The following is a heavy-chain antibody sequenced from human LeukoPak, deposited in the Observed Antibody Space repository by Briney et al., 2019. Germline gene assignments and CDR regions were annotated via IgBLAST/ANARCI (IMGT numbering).Heavy chain of an antibody. CDR1: GFTFSSYS. J-gene: IGHJ4*02. D-gene: IGHD2-8*01. CDR3: AKDSPQPPQLMVYASFDY. V-gene: IGHV3-23*01. CDR2: ISGSGGST. Sequence: GGSLRLSCAASGFTFSSYSMNWVRQAPGKGLEWVSAISGSGGSTYYADSVKGRFTISRDNSKNTLYLQMNSLRAEDTAVYYCAKDSPQPPQLMVYASFDYWGQGTLVTVSS.